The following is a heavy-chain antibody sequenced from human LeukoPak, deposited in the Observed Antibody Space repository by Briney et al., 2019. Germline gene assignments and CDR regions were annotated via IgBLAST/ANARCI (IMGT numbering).Heavy chain of an antibody. Sequence: PSETLSHTCSVSGASITDYFWNWIRQPAGGGLEWVGHTYVTGTTNYNPSLKSRVTVSIDTSKSHFSLRLSSVTAADTAVYFCARSGGNSAFDFWGPGIVVTVSS. D-gene: IGHD4-23*01. CDR2: TYVTGTT. J-gene: IGHJ4*02. V-gene: IGHV4-4*07. CDR1: GASITDYF. CDR3: ARSGGNSAFDF.